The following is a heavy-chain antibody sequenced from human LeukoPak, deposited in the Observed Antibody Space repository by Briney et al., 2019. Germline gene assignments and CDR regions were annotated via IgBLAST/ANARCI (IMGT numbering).Heavy chain of an antibody. V-gene: IGHV4-59*01. Sequence: SETLSLTCTVSGGSISSYYWSWTRQPPGKGLEWIGYIYYSGSTNYNPSLKSRVTISVDTSKNQFSLKLSSVTAADTAVYYCARRRWLQFGYAFDIWGQGTMVTVSS. CDR1: GGSISSYY. CDR3: ARRRWLQFGYAFDI. J-gene: IGHJ3*02. D-gene: IGHD5-24*01. CDR2: IYYSGST.